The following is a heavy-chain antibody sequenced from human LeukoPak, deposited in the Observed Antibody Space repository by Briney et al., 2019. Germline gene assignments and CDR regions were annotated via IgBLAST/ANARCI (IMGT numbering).Heavy chain of an antibody. CDR1: GFTFSSYW. J-gene: IGHJ4*02. Sequence: GGSLRLSCAASGFTFSSYWMHWVRQAPGKGLVWVSRVSTDGNIISYADSVKGRFTISRDNAKNTVYLQMNSLRAEDTAVYYCVRDRTTVTLFDSWGQGTLVTVSS. V-gene: IGHV3-74*01. CDR2: VSTDGNII. D-gene: IGHD4-17*01. CDR3: VRDRTTVTLFDS.